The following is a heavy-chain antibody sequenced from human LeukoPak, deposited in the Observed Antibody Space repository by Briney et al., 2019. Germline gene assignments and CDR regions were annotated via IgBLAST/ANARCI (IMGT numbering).Heavy chain of an antibody. CDR3: ARIRRDGYNRGSFDY. V-gene: IGHV3-21*04. Sequence: GGSLRLSCAVSGFTFSTYGMSWVRQTPGKGLEWVSSISSSGTYIYHADSVKGRFTISRDNSKNTLYLQMNSLRAEDTAVYYCARIRRDGYNRGSFDYWGQGTLVTVSS. J-gene: IGHJ4*02. CDR1: GFTFSTYG. CDR2: ISSSGTYI. D-gene: IGHD5-24*01.